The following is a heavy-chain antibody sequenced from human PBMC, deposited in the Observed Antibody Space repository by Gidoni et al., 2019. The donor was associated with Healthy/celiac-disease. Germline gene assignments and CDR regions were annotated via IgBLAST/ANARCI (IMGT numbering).Heavy chain of an antibody. CDR1: GYTFTSYG. J-gene: IGHJ4*02. CDR3: ARAKGLVVPDWALDY. Sequence: QVQLVQSGAEVKKPGASVTVSCTASGYTFTSYGISWVRQAPGQGLDWMGWIRAYKGNKNDAQKLQGRVTRTTETSTSTAYMELRSLRSDDTAGYYCARAKGLVVPDWALDYWGQGTLVTVSS. V-gene: IGHV1-18*01. CDR2: IRAYKGNK. D-gene: IGHD2-2*01.